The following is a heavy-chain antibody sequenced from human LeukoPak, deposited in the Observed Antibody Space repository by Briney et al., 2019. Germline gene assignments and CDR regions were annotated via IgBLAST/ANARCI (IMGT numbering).Heavy chain of an antibody. J-gene: IGHJ3*02. CDR1: GGTFSSYA. CDR3: ARDRRIAAAGSSAFDI. V-gene: IGHV1-69*05. CDR2: IIPIFGTA. Sequence: SVKVSCKASGGTFSSYAISWVRQAPGQGLEWMGRIIPIFGTANYAQKFQGRVTITTDESTSTSYMELRSLRSEDTAVYYCARDRRIAAAGSSAFDIWGQGTLVTVSS. D-gene: IGHD6-13*01.